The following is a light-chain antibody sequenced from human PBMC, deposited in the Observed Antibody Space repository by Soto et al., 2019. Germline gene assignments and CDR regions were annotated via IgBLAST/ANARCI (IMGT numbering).Light chain of an antibody. CDR2: DAS. J-gene: IGKJ3*01. CDR3: QHYDNLPFT. V-gene: IGKV1-33*01. CDR1: QDITNY. Sequence: IQMTHSPSSLSASVGDRVTISCQASQDITNYLNWYQQKPGKAPKLLIYDASNLKTGVPSRFSGSGSGTDFTFTISSLQPEDTATYYCQHYDNLPFTFGPGTKVDIK.